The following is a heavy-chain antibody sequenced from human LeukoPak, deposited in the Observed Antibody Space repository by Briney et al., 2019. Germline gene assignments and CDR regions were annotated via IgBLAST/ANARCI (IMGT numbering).Heavy chain of an antibody. Sequence: GGSLRLSCAASGFTFSSYGMHWVRQAPGKGLEWVAVMWYDGSNKYYANSVKGRFTISRDNSKNTLYLQMNSLRAEDTAVYYCAKCRMGDIVVVPAAIRFDPWGQGTLVTVSS. D-gene: IGHD2-2*01. J-gene: IGHJ5*02. CDR2: MWYDGSNK. CDR1: GFTFSSYG. V-gene: IGHV3-30*02. CDR3: AKCRMGDIVVVPAAIRFDP.